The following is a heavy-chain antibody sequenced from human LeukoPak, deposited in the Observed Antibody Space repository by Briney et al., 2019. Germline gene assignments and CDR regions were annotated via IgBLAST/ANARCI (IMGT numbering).Heavy chain of an antibody. CDR3: ARAGRNWFDP. D-gene: IGHD6-19*01. CDR1: GGSISSYY. J-gene: IGHJ5*02. CDR2: IYHSGSS. V-gene: IGHV4-59*08. Sequence: PSETLSLTCTVSGGSISSYYWSWIRQPPGKGLEWIGYIYHSGSSYYNPSLKSRVTISVDTSKNQFSLKMNSATAADTAVYYCARAGRNWFDPWGQGTLVTVSS.